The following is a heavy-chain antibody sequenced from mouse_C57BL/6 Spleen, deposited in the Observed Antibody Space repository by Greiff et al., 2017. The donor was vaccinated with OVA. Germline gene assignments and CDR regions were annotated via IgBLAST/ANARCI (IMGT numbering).Heavy chain of an antibody. Sequence: EVQLQQSGPELVKPGASVKISCKASGYTFTDYYMNWVKQSHGKSLEWIGDINPNNGGTSYNQKFKGKATLTVDKSSSTAYMELRSLTSEDSAVYYCASLGRGWFAYWGQGTLVTVSA. J-gene: IGHJ3*01. V-gene: IGHV1-26*01. CDR1: GYTFTDYY. CDR2: INPNNGGT. D-gene: IGHD4-1*01. CDR3: ASLGRGWFAY.